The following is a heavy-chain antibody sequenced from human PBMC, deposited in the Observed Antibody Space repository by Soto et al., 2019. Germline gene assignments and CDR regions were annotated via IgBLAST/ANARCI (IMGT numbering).Heavy chain of an antibody. CDR3: ARNIRMTSGKYFFDY. V-gene: IGHV3-23*01. D-gene: IGHD3-10*01. CDR1: GFTFSSYA. Sequence: PGGSLRLSCAASGFTFSSYAMSWVRQAPGKGLEWVSSISGSGGSTYYADSVKGRFTISRDSSKNTLYLQMNSLRAEDTAVYSCARNIRMTSGKYFFDYWGQGTLVTVSS. CDR2: ISGSGGST. J-gene: IGHJ4*02.